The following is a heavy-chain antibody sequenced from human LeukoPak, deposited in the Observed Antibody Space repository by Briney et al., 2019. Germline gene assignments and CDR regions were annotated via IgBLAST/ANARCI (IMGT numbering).Heavy chain of an antibody. CDR2: INPSGGST. V-gene: IGHV1-46*01. Sequence: GASVKVSCKASGYTFTSYYMHWVRQAPGQGLEWMGIINPSGGSTSYAQKFQGRVTMTRDTSTSTVYMELSSLRSEDTAVYYCAREGIGWELLDYYYYYMDVWGKGTTVTVSS. J-gene: IGHJ6*03. D-gene: IGHD1-26*01. CDR1: GYTFTSYY. CDR3: AREGIGWELLDYYYYYMDV.